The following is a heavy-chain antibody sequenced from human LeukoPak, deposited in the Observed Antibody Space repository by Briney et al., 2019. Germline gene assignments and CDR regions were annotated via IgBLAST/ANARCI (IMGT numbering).Heavy chain of an antibody. CDR3: ARVVGGGYCSSTSCYAIDY. D-gene: IGHD2-2*01. J-gene: IGHJ4*02. V-gene: IGHV3-11*04. CDR1: GFTFSDYY. CDR2: ISGSGSTI. Sequence: GGSLRLSCAASGFTFSDYYMSWIRQAPGKGLEWVSYISGSGSTIYYADSVKGRFTISRDNAKNSLYLQMNSLRAEDTAVYYCARVVGGGYCSSTSCYAIDYWGQGTLVTVSS.